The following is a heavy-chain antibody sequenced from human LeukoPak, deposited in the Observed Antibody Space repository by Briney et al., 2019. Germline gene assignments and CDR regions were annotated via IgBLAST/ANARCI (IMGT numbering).Heavy chain of an antibody. Sequence: GGSLRLSCAASEFSFSTYWMSWVRQAPGKGLEWVANIKGDGTEKYYVGSVKGRFTISRDNAKKSLYLQMNSLRDDDTAVYFCARSPAGDAWPPAYYMDVWGKGTTVTVSS. CDR3: ARSPAGDAWPPAYYMDV. CDR2: IKGDGTEK. J-gene: IGHJ6*03. CDR1: EFSFSTYW. D-gene: IGHD3-10*01. V-gene: IGHV3-7*01.